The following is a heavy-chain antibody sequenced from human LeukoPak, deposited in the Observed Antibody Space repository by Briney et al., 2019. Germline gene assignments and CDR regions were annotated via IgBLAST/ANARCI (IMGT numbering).Heavy chain of an antibody. CDR2: IYHSGST. Sequence: PSETLSLTCTVSGGSISSGSYYWGWIRQPPGKGLEWIGSIYHSGSTYYNPSLKSRVTISVDTSKNQFSLKLSSVTAADTAVYYCARQVDCSSTSCYFYYYYYYYMDVWGKGTTVTVSS. J-gene: IGHJ6*03. CDR1: GGSISSGSYY. V-gene: IGHV4-39*01. CDR3: ARQVDCSSTSCYFYYYYYYYMDV. D-gene: IGHD2-2*01.